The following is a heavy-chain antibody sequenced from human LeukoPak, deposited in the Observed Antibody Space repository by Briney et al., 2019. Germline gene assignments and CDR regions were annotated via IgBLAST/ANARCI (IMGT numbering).Heavy chain of an antibody. D-gene: IGHD3-10*02. CDR1: GGPISNYY. CDR2: VHYSGIT. CDR3: ARDRGTYYVGDAFDI. Sequence: SETLSLTCSVSGGPISNYYWSWIRQSPGKGLEWIGYVHYSGITNYNPSLKSRGTISVDTSKNQFSLKLSSVTAGDTAVYYCARDRGTYYVGDAFDIWGQGTMVTVSS. J-gene: IGHJ3*02. V-gene: IGHV4-59*01.